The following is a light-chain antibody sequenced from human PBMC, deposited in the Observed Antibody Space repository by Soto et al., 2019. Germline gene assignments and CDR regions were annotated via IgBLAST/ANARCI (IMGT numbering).Light chain of an antibody. CDR3: SSYTSSNTYV. V-gene: IGLV2-14*01. J-gene: IGLJ1*01. CDR1: SSDVGGYNY. Sequence: QSALTQPASVSGSPGQSITISCTGTSSDVGGYNYVSWYQQHPGKAPKLMIYDVSHRPSGISNRFSGSKSGNTASLTISGLQAEDEADYYCSSYTSSNTYVFGTGTKVT. CDR2: DVS.